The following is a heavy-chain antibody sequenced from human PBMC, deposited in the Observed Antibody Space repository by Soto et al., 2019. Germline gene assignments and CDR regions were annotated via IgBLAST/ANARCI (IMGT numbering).Heavy chain of an antibody. CDR2: MNPNSGNT. J-gene: IGHJ4*02. V-gene: IGHV1-8*01. CDR1: GYTFTSYD. Sequence: QVQLVQSGAEVKKPGASVKVSCKASGYTFTSYDINWVRQAPGQGLEWMGWMNPNSGNTGYAQKFQRRVTIPRNTSISTADMELSSMRSEDTAVADVARTLNGDNGYYLGQATLVTFSS. D-gene: IGHD4-17*01. CDR3: ARTLNGDNGYY.